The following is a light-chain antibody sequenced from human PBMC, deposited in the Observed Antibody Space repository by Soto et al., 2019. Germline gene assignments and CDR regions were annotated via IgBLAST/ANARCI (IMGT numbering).Light chain of an antibody. V-gene: IGKV3-20*01. CDR1: QSVSSSY. CDR2: DTS. Sequence: EIVLTQSPGTLSLSPGERATLSCRASQSVSSSYLAWYQQKPAQTPRLLIYDTSSRATGIPDRFSGSGSGTALTLAISRLEPEDFAVYYCQQCGSSPSFGQGTKVELK. J-gene: IGKJ1*01. CDR3: QQCGSSPS.